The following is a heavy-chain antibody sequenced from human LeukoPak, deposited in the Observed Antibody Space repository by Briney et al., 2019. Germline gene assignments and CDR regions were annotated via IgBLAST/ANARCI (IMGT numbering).Heavy chain of an antibody. CDR2: IYSGGST. J-gene: IGHJ6*03. Sequence: GGSLRLSCAASGFTVSSNYMSWVRQAPGKGLEGVSVIYSGGSTYYADSVKGRFTISRDNSKNTLYLQMNSLRAEDTAVYYCARSLWSGFFYYYYMDVWGKGTTVTVSS. V-gene: IGHV3-53*01. CDR1: GFTVSSNY. CDR3: ARSLWSGFFYYYYMDV. D-gene: IGHD3-3*01.